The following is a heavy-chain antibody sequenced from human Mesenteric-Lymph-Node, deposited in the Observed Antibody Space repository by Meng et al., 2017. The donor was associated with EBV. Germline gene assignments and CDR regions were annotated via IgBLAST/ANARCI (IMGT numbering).Heavy chain of an antibody. CDR1: GFTFSTYA. CDR3: VSEGLAVSGELDY. D-gene: IGHD6-19*01. Sequence: VQLGEAGGGVVQPGTSLRLSCAASGFTFSTYAMHWVRQAPGKGLQWLGVMSSDGSNKFYADSVKGRFTISRDNSKSTLYLQMNSLRTEDTALYYCVSEGLAVSGELDYWGQGTLVTVSS. J-gene: IGHJ4*02. V-gene: IGHV3-30-3*01. CDR2: MSSDGSNK.